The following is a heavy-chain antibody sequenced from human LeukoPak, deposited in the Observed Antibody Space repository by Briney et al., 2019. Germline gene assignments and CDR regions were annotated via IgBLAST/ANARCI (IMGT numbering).Heavy chain of an antibody. V-gene: IGHV4-39*07. D-gene: IGHD2-2*01. CDR2: DNHCGST. CDR1: SGSISSRSYY. J-gene: IGHJ4*02. Sequence: SETLSLTCTVSSGSISSRSYYWGWIRQPPGKGLEWIGDDNHCGSTNYNPSLKSRVTISVDTSKNQFSLKLSSVTAADTAVHYCARGQPPGIGCSSTSCSFDYWGQGTLVTVSS. CDR3: ARGQPPGIGCSSTSCSFDY.